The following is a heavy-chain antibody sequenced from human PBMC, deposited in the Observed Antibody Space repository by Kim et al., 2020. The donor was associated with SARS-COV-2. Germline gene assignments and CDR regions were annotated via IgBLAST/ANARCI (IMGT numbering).Heavy chain of an antibody. V-gene: IGHV1-69*13. CDR3: ASFHGGSYVGPGHEHFDY. Sequence: SVKVSCKASGGTFSSYAISWVRQAPGQGLEWMGGIIPIFGTANYAQKFQGRVTITADESTSTAYMELSSLRSEDTAVYYCASFHGGSYVGPGHEHFDYWGQGTLVTVSS. J-gene: IGHJ4*02. CDR1: GGTFSSYA. D-gene: IGHD1-26*01. CDR2: IIPIFGTA.